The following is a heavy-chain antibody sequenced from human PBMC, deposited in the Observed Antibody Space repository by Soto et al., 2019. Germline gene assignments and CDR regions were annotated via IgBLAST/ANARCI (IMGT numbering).Heavy chain of an antibody. CDR1: GFTFSSYA. V-gene: IGHV3-30-3*01. D-gene: IGHD6-19*01. Sequence: PGGSLRLSCAASGFTFSSYAMHWVRQAPGKGLEWVAVISYDGSNKYYADSVKGRFTISRDNSKNTLYLQMNSLRAEDTAVYYCARDSTIPISSGWYYYYGMDVWGQGTTVTVSS. J-gene: IGHJ6*02. CDR2: ISYDGSNK. CDR3: ARDSTIPISSGWYYYYGMDV.